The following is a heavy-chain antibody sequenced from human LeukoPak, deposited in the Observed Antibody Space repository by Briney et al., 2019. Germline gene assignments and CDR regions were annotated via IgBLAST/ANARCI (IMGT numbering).Heavy chain of an antibody. J-gene: IGHJ4*02. Sequence: GGSLRLSCAASGFTFSSYGMSWVRQAPGKGLEWVSAISGGGGSTYYPDSVKGRFTISRDNSRNTLYLQMNSLRAEDTAVYHCAKKGGFSYGDPFDYWGQGTLVTVSS. CDR3: AKKGGFSYGDPFDY. V-gene: IGHV3-23*01. CDR2: ISGGGGST. D-gene: IGHD5-18*01. CDR1: GFTFSSYG.